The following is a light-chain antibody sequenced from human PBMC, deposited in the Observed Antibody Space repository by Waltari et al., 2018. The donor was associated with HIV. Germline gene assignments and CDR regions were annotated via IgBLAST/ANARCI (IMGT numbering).Light chain of an antibody. J-gene: IGLJ3*02. V-gene: IGLV4-69*01. CDR1: SGHSGYA. CDR2: VNSDGTH. Sequence: QLVLTQSPSASASLGASVKLTCTLNSGHSGYAIAWHQQQPGKGPRFLIKVNSDGTHIKGDAIPDRFSGSASGAWRYLTISSLQSEDEGDYYCQTWGTDNRVFGGGTKLTVL. CDR3: QTWGTDNRV.